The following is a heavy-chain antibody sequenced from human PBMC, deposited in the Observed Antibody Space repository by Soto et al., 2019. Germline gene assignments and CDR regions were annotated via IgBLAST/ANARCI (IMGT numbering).Heavy chain of an antibody. D-gene: IGHD3-22*01. V-gene: IGHV3-30*18. J-gene: IGHJ4*02. CDR2: ISYDGSNK. Sequence: PGGSLRLSCAASGFTFSSYGMHWVRQAPGKGLEWVAVISYDGSNKYYADSVKGRFTISRDNSKNTLYLQMNSLRAEDTAVYYCAKDPKYYYDSSGYLDYWGQGTLVTVSS. CDR3: AKDPKYYYDSSGYLDY. CDR1: GFTFSSYG.